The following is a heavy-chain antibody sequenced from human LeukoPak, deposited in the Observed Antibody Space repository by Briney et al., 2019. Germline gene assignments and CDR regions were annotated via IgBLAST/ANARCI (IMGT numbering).Heavy chain of an antibody. CDR2: IYSGGST. CDR1: GFTVSSNY. CDR3: ARGLGYCSGGSCYSGAFDI. J-gene: IGHJ3*02. V-gene: IGHV3-53*01. D-gene: IGHD2-15*01. Sequence: GGSPRLSCAASGFTVSSNYMSWVRQAPGKGLEWVSVIYSGGSTYYADSVKGRFTISRDNSKNTLYLQMNSLRAEDTAVYYCARGLGYCSGGSCYSGAFDIWGQGTMVTVSS.